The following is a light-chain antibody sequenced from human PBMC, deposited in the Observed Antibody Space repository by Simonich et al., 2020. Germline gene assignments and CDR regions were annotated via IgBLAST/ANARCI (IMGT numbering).Light chain of an antibody. CDR3: QQYNSYHT. CDR2: KAS. J-gene: IGKJ2*01. V-gene: IGKV1-5*03. CDR1: QSISSW. Sequence: IQLTQSPSFLSASVGDRVTITCRASQSISSWLAWYQQKPGKAPKLLIYKASSLESGVPSRFSGSGSGTEFTLTISSLQPDDFATYYCQQYNSYHTFGQGTKLEIK.